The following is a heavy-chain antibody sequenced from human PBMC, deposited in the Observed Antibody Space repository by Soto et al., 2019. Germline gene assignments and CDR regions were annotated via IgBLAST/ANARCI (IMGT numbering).Heavy chain of an antibody. Sequence: QIQLVQSGAEVKKPGASVKVSCKASGYTFSSYHITWVRQAPGQGLEWMGWSSAYNGNTNYAQNLQGRVTMTTDPSASTAYMELRSLRSDDTALYYCARDLPPVDYWGQGTLVTVSS. V-gene: IGHV1-18*01. CDR2: SSAYNGNT. CDR1: GYTFSSYH. J-gene: IGHJ4*02. CDR3: ARDLPPVDY.